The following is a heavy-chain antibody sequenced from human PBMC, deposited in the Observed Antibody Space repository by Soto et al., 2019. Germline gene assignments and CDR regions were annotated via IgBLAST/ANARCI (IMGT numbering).Heavy chain of an antibody. D-gene: IGHD3-22*01. V-gene: IGHV4-39*01. CDR1: GVSISSSKYY. J-gene: IGHJ4*02. CDR3: ARHGRYYDIGDLTDY. CDR2: IYYSGST. Sequence: SETLSLTCTVSGVSISSSKYYWGWIRQAPGKGLEWIGSIYYSGSTYYNPSLKSRVTISVDTSKNQFSLKLSSMTAADTAVYYCARHGRYYDIGDLTDYWGQGSMVTVS.